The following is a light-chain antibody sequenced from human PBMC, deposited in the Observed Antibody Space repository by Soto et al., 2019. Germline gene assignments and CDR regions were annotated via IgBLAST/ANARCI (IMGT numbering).Light chain of an antibody. CDR2: GAS. V-gene: IGKV3-15*01. Sequence: EIVMTQSPATLSVSPGERATLSCRASQGVSSNVAWYQHKPGQAPRLLIYGASTRTTGIPARFSGSGSGTDFTLTISSLQSEDFAIYYCQQYNNWPRTFGQGTKVEIK. CDR3: QQYNNWPRT. J-gene: IGKJ1*01. CDR1: QGVSSN.